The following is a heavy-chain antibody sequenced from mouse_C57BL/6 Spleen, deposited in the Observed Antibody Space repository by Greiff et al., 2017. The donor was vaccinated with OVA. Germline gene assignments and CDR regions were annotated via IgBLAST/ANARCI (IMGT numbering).Heavy chain of an antibody. CDR3: ARDYYEVYYAMDY. D-gene: IGHD2-4*01. CDR1: EYDFPSYD. V-gene: IGHV5-2*01. Sequence: EVKLMESGGGLVQPGESLKLSCESSEYDFPSYDMPWVRKTPEKRLELVADINRAGGSTYYPHTMESRFIFSRDNSNNTVYLQMSSLRAEDAALYYCARDYYEVYYAMDYWGQGTSVTVSS. CDR2: INRAGGST. J-gene: IGHJ4*01.